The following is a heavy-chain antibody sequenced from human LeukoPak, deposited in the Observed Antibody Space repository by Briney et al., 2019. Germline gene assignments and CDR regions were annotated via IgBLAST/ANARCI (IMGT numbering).Heavy chain of an antibody. D-gene: IGHD3-10*01. CDR3: AREGYYGSGSPPSLYFDY. CDR2: ISFDGSNK. Sequence: GGSLRLSCAASGFSFSSYAMHWVRQAPGKGLEWVAVISFDGSNKYYADSVKGRFTISRDNSRSTLYLQMNSLRPEDTAIYYCAREGYYGSGSPPSLYFDYWGQGTLVTVSS. V-gene: IGHV3-30*04. J-gene: IGHJ4*02. CDR1: GFSFSSYA.